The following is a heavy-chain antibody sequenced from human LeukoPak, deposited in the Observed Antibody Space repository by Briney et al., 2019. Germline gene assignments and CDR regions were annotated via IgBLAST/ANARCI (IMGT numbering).Heavy chain of an antibody. J-gene: IGHJ3*02. V-gene: IGHV1-69*04. CDR3: ARSSADAFDI. Sequence: WASVKVSCKASGGTFSSYAISWVRQAPGQGLEWMGRIIPILGIANYAQNFQGRVTIIADKSTSTAYMELSSLRSEDTAVYYCARSSADAFDIWGQGTMVTVSS. CDR2: IIPILGIA. CDR1: GGTFSSYA.